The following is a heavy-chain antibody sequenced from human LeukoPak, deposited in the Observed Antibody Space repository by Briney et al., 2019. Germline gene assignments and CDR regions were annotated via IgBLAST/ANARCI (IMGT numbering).Heavy chain of an antibody. J-gene: IGHJ4*02. CDR3: ARDRSLSVAGTFDF. CDR1: GFTFSNYR. Sequence: GGSLRLSCTSSGFTFSNYRMNWVRQAPGKGLEWISYSNAAGSPVSYAESVQGRFTISRDNAKNSLYLEMNSLRDDDTAVYYCARDRSLSVAGTFDFWGQGSLVTVSS. CDR2: SNAAGSPV. D-gene: IGHD6-19*01. V-gene: IGHV3-48*02.